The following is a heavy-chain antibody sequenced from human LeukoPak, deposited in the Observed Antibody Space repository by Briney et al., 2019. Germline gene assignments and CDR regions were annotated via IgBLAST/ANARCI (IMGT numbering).Heavy chain of an antibody. V-gene: IGHV3-7*02. Sequence: GGSLRLSCAASGITLSTYWMSWVRQAPGKGLEWVANIKQDGSEKNYVDSVKGRFTISRDNSKNSLYLQMNSLRAEDAAVYYCARVGHIVVVPAASTAAYYGMDVWGQGTTVTVSS. CDR1: GITLSTYW. CDR3: ARVGHIVVVPAASTAAYYGMDV. D-gene: IGHD2-2*01. J-gene: IGHJ6*02. CDR2: IKQDGSEK.